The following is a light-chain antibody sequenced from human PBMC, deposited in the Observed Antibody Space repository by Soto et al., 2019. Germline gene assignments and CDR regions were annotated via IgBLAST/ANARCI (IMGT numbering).Light chain of an antibody. CDR2: EVS. Sequence: QSALTQPRSVSGSPGQSVTISCTGTSSDVGSFSRVSWYQQPPGTAPKLMIYEVSNRPSGVPDRFSGSKSGNTASLTISGLQAEDEADYYCYSYTGGHTWVFGTGTKVTVL. V-gene: IGLV2-18*02. J-gene: IGLJ1*01. CDR3: YSYTGGHTWV. CDR1: SSDVGSFSR.